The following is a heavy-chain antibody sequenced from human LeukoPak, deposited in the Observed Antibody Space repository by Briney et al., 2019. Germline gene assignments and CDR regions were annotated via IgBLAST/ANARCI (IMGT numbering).Heavy chain of an antibody. J-gene: IGHJ4*02. CDR1: GFTFSSYA. Sequence: GGSLGLSCAASGFTFSSYAMHWVRQAPGKGLEWVAVISYDGSNKYYADSVKGRFTISRDNSKNTLYLQMNSLRAEDTAVYYCARLVRISVLPDYWGQGTLVTVSS. V-gene: IGHV3-30*14. D-gene: IGHD3-10*01. CDR3: ARLVRISVLPDY. CDR2: ISYDGSNK.